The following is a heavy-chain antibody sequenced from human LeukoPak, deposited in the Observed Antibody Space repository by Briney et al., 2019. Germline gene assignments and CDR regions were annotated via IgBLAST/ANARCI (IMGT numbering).Heavy chain of an antibody. CDR1: GFTFSTYA. Sequence: GGSLRLSCAASGFTFSTYAVTWVRQAPGKGLEWVSVIYSGGSTYYADSVKGRFTISRDNSKNTLYLQMNSLRAEDTAVYYCARVASGIAVAGHWGQGTLVTVSS. J-gene: IGHJ4*02. CDR3: ARVASGIAVAGH. V-gene: IGHV3-66*02. D-gene: IGHD6-19*01. CDR2: IYSGGST.